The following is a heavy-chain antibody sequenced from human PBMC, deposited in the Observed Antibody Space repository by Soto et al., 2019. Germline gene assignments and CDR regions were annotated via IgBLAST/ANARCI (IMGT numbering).Heavy chain of an antibody. CDR1: GVTVSSNY. V-gene: IGHV3-66*01. D-gene: IGHD6-19*01. CDR3: ARDSPYSSGWYPYS. J-gene: IGHJ4*02. CDR2: IYSGGST. Sequence: EVQLVESGGGLVQPGGSLRLSGAASGVTVSSNYMRCVRQAPGQGLEWVSVIYSGGSTYYADSVKGRFTISRDNSKNTLYLQMNSMRAEDTAVYYCARDSPYSSGWYPYSWGQGTLVTVSS.